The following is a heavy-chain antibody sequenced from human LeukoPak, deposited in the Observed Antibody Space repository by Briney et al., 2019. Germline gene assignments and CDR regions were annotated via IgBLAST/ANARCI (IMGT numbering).Heavy chain of an antibody. D-gene: IGHD2-2*01. CDR3: ARGKKTRGCSSTSCYRPYYYYMDV. Sequence: GSVKVSCKASGYTFTSYDINWVRQAPGQGLEWMGWMNPNSGDTGYAQKFQGRVTMTRNSSISTAHMELSSLRSEDTAVYYCARGKKTRGCSSTSCYRPYYYYMDVWGKGTTVTVSS. CDR1: GYTFTSYD. CDR2: MNPNSGDT. J-gene: IGHJ6*03. V-gene: IGHV1-8*01.